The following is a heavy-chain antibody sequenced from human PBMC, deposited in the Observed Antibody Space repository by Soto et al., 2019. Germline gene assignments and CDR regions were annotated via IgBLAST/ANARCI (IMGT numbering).Heavy chain of an antibody. Sequence: TSGFTFSSYSMNWVRQAPGKGREWVSSISSSSSYIYYADSVKGRFTISRDNAKNSLYLQMNSLRAEDTAVYYCARDPSRYRSDFDHWGQGTLVTVSS. CDR2: ISSSSSYI. CDR1: GFTFSSYS. CDR3: ARDPSRYRSDFDH. D-gene: IGHD3-16*02. J-gene: IGHJ4*02. V-gene: IGHV3-21*01.